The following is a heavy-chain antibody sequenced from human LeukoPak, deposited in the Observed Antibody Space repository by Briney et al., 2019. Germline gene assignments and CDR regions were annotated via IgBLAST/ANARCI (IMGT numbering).Heavy chain of an antibody. CDR2: ILYDGSEE. V-gene: IGHV3-33*01. D-gene: IGHD6-13*01. J-gene: IGHJ5*02. Sequence: GSPLRLPCSASGFAFNSYGMHWVRQTPGKGLEWLAFILYDGSEEYNAGSVKGRFTISKDNSKNTVTLQMNSLRVDDTAVYYCARDRIAKAGWFDPWGQGTLVTVSS. CDR1: GFAFNSYG. CDR3: ARDRIAKAGWFDP.